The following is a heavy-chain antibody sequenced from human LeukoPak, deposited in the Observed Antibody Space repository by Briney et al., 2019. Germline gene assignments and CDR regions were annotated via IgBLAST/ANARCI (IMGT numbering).Heavy chain of an antibody. V-gene: IGHV4-38-2*01. D-gene: IGHD6-19*01. CDR2: FYHSGIT. CDR1: NYSITSGYY. CDR3: ARVSGSGWHRAYFDS. Sequence: SETLSLTCAVSNYSITSGYYWGWIRQPPGKGLEWIGGFYHSGITYYSPSLKSRVTMSVDTSKNQFSVNLNSVTAADTAVYYCARVSGSGWHRAYFDSWGQGTLVTVSS. J-gene: IGHJ4*02.